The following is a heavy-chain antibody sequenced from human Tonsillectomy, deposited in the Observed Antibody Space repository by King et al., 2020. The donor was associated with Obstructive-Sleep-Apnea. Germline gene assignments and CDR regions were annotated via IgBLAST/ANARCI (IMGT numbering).Heavy chain of an antibody. D-gene: IGHD6-6*01. CDR3: AKDSSSVGRWDLDY. Sequence: VQLVESGGGVVQPGRSLRLSCAASGFTFSSYGMHWVRQAPGKGLEWVAIFWSDGSYINYADSVKGRFTISRDNSKNTLYLQMNSLRAEDTAVYFCAKDSSSVGRWDLDYWGQGTLVTVSS. J-gene: IGHJ4*02. CDR2: FWSDGSYI. V-gene: IGHV3-33*06. CDR1: GFTFSSYG.